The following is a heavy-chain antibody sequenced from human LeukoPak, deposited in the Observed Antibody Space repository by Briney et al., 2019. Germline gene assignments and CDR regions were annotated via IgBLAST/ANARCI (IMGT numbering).Heavy chain of an antibody. CDR1: GFTFSTHW. D-gene: IGHD5-24*01. Sequence: GGSLRLSCAPSGFTFSTHWMRWFRQAPGKGLEWVALIHKDGSDKYYVDSVKGRFTLSRDNAKNSLYLQMNGLRADDTAVYYCAGDEGWTFDIWGQGTKVTVSS. V-gene: IGHV3-7*01. J-gene: IGHJ3*02. CDR3: AGDEGWTFDI. CDR2: IHKDGSDK.